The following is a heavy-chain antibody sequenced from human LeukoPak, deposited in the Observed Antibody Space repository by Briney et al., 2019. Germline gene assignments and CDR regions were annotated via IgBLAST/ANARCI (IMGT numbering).Heavy chain of an antibody. V-gene: IGHV3-23*01. CDR3: AKVSSGEHTFWSDFSQDKWFDP. D-gene: IGHD3-3*01. CDR1: GFTFKSYA. CDR2: IGGGGDKV. Sequence: GGSLRLSCAASGFTFKSYAMTWVRQAPGKGQEWVSAIGGGGDKVFYADSVKGRFTISRDNSKQTLYLQMNSLGAADTAVYYCAKVSSGEHTFWSDFSQDKWFDPWGLGTLVTVAS. J-gene: IGHJ5*02.